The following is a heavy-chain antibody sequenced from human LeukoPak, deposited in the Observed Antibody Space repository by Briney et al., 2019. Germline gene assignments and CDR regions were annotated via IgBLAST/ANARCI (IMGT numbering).Heavy chain of an antibody. Sequence: SETLSLTCTVSGGSISSYYWSWIRQPPGKGLEWIGYIYYSGSTNYNPSLKSRVTISVDTSKNHFSLNLSSVTAADTAVYYCARSSWTTPPENYWGQGTLVTVSS. V-gene: IGHV4-59*12. CDR1: GGSISSYY. D-gene: IGHD3/OR15-3a*01. CDR3: ARSSWTTPPENY. J-gene: IGHJ4*02. CDR2: IYYSGST.